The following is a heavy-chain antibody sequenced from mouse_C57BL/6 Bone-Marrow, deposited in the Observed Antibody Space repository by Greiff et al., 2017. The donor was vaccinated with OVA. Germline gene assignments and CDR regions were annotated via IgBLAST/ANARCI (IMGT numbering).Heavy chain of an antibody. V-gene: IGHV3-6*01. J-gene: IGHJ4*01. Sequence: EVKVEESGPGLVKPSQSLSLTCSVTGYSITSGYYWNWIRQFPGNKLEWMGYISYDGSNNYNPSLKNRISITRDTSKNQFFLKLNSVTTEDTATYYCARGDYGSSSYYAMDYWGQGTSVTVSS. CDR1: GYSITSGYY. CDR2: ISYDGSN. CDR3: ARGDYGSSSYYAMDY. D-gene: IGHD1-1*01.